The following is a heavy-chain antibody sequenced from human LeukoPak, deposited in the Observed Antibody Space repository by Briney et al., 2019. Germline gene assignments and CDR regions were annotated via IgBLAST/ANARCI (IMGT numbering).Heavy chain of an antibody. CDR1: GFTFSSYA. CDR2: ISGSGGST. Sequence: PGGSLRLSCAASGFTFSSYATSWVRQAPGKGLEWVSTISGSGGSTYYADSVKGRFTISRGNSKNTLYLQMNSLRAEDTAVYYCAKGYGSGSSRYYFDYWGQGTLVTVSS. CDR3: AKGYGSGSSRYYFDY. J-gene: IGHJ4*02. V-gene: IGHV3-23*01. D-gene: IGHD3-10*01.